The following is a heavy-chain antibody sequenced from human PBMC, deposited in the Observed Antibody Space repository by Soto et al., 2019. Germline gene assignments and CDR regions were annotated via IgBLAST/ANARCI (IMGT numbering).Heavy chain of an antibody. D-gene: IGHD6-13*01. CDR2: ISGSGDST. Sequence: GSLRLSCAASGFTFSSYAMSWVRQAPGRGLEWVSVISGSGDSTFYTDSVKGRFTISRDNSKNTLYLQMNSLRAEDTAVYYCAKAKGSSWYSALDIWGQGTMVTVSS. CDR1: GFTFSSYA. J-gene: IGHJ3*02. V-gene: IGHV3-23*01. CDR3: AKAKGSSWYSALDI.